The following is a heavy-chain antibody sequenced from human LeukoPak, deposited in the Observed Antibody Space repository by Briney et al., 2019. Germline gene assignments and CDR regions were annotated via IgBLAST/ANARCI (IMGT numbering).Heavy chain of an antibody. CDR3: AKDSARVVPAAISY. CDR1: GFTFSSYW. CDR2: ISYDGSNK. V-gene: IGHV3-30*18. J-gene: IGHJ4*02. D-gene: IGHD2-2*01. Sequence: GGSLRLSCAASGFTFSSYWMHWVRQAPGKGLEWVAVISYDGSNKYYADSVKGRFTISRDNSKNTLYLQMNSLRAEDTAVYYCAKDSARVVPAAISYWGQGTLVTVSS.